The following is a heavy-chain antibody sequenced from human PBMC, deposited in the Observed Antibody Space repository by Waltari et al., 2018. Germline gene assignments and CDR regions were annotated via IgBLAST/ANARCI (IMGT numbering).Heavy chain of an antibody. D-gene: IGHD2-15*01. J-gene: IGHJ4*02. Sequence: QVQLQESGPGLVKPSQTLSLTCTVSGGSISSDDYCWNWIRQPPGKGLEWIGYIFYRWSTYYNPSLKSRVTISVDTSKTQFSLKLSSVTAADTAVYYCARDSVVAGGGFDYWGQGTLVTVSS. CDR2: IFYRWST. CDR1: GGSISSDDYC. V-gene: IGHV4-30-4*08. CDR3: ARDSVVAGGGFDY.